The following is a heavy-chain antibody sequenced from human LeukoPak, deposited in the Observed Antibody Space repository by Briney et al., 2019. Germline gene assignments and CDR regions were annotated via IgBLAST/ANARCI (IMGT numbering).Heavy chain of an antibody. J-gene: IGHJ5*02. CDR3: ARGASGVQIWFFDP. Sequence: GGSLRLSCAASGFTFSSYWMRWVRQAPGKGLEWVANIKQDGSEKYYVDSVKGRFTISRDNAKKSLYLEMNSLRAEDTAVYYCARGASGVQIWFFDPWGQGTLVTVSS. V-gene: IGHV3-7*01. CDR1: GFTFSSYW. D-gene: IGHD5-18*01. CDR2: IKQDGSEK.